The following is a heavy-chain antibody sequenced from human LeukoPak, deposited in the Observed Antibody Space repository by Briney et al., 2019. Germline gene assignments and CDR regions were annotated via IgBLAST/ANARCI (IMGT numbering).Heavy chain of an antibody. J-gene: IGHJ4*02. CDR1: GFTFSSYW. V-gene: IGHV3-33*08. D-gene: IGHD4-17*01. Sequence: GGSLRLSCAASGFTFSSYWMSWVRQAPGKGLEWVAVIWYDGSNKYYADSVKGRFTISRDNSKNTLYLQMNSLRAEDTAVYYCAREADYGYFDYWGQGTLVTVSS. CDR3: AREADYGYFDY. CDR2: IWYDGSNK.